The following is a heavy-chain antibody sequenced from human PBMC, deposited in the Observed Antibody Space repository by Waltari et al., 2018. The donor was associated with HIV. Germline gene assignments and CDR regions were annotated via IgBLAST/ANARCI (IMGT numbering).Heavy chain of an antibody. CDR1: GFTFRRYS. J-gene: IGHJ4*02. Sequence: EVQLVESGGGWVQHGGSLRLSCAASGFTFRRYSMTWVLQAPGKGLEWVSYISSSSSTIYYADSVKVRFTISRDNAKNSLYLQMNSLRDEDTAVYYCARDQSYYGSGSYEDYWGQGTLVTVSS. V-gene: IGHV3-48*02. CDR3: ARDQSYYGSGSYEDY. D-gene: IGHD3-10*01. CDR2: ISSSSSTI.